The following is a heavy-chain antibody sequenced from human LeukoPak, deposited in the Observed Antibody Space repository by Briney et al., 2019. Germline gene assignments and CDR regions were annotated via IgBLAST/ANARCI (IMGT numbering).Heavy chain of an antibody. Sequence: ASVKVSCKASGYTFTSYAMHWVRQPPGQRLEWMGWINAGNGNTKYSQKFQGRVTITRDTSASTAYMELSSLRSEDTAVYYCARETSVAGTKNWGQGTLVTVSS. V-gene: IGHV1-3*01. J-gene: IGHJ4*02. CDR1: GYTFTSYA. CDR2: INAGNGNT. CDR3: ARETSVAGTKN. D-gene: IGHD6-19*01.